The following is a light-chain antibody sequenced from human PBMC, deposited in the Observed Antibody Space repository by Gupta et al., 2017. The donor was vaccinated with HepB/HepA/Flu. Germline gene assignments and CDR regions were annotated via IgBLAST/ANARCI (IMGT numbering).Light chain of an antibody. V-gene: IGKV3-11*01. CDR3: QHRSNWPIT. CDR1: QSISSY. Sequence: EIVLTQSPATLSLSPGERATVSCRASQSISSYLAWYQQKPGQAPRLLIYDASNRATGLPARFSGSGYGTEFTLTISSREPEDFAVYYCQHRSNWPITFGQGTXLEIK. CDR2: DAS. J-gene: IGKJ5*01.